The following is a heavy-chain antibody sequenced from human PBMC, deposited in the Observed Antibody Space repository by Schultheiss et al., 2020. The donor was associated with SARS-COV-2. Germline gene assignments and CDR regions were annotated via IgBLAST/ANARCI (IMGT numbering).Heavy chain of an antibody. D-gene: IGHD3-10*01. V-gene: IGHV4-61*02. CDR1: GGSISSGSYY. Sequence: LRLSCTVSGGSISSGSYYWSWIRQPAGKGLEWIGRIYTSGSTNYNPSLKSRVTISVDTSKNQFSLKLSSVTAADTAVYYCARGPQTFGVGDYWGQGTLVTVSS. CDR2: IYTSGST. J-gene: IGHJ4*02. CDR3: ARGPQTFGVGDY.